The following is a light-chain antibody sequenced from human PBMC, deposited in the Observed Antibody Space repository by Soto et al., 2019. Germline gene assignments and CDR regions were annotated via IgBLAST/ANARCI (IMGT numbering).Light chain of an antibody. V-gene: IGLV1-40*01. Sequence: QSVLTQPPSVSGAPGQRVTISCTGSSSNIGAGFDVHWYQQLPGAAPNLLIYGNSNRPSGVPDRFSGSKSDTSASLAITGLQAEDEADYYCQSYDSSLRAVFGGGTKVTVL. CDR3: QSYDSSLRAV. CDR2: GNS. CDR1: SSNIGAGFD. J-gene: IGLJ2*01.